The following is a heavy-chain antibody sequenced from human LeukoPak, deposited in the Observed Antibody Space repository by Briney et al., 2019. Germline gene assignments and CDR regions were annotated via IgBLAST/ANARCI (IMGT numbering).Heavy chain of an antibody. V-gene: IGHV4-59*08. CDR1: GGSISTYY. D-gene: IGHD6-13*01. Sequence: SETLSLTCTVSGGSISTYYWSWIRQPPGKGLELIAYIYYIGGTNYNPSLKSRVTISVDTSNNRFSLKLSSVTAADTAVYYCARHLAAAGTGFDYWGQGALVTVSS. CDR2: IYYIGGT. CDR3: ARHLAAAGTGFDY. J-gene: IGHJ4*02.